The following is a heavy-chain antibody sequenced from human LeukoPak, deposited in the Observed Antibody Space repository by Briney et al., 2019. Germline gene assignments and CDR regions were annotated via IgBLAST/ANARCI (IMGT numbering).Heavy chain of an antibody. Sequence: SGPTLVKPTQTLTLTCTFSGFSLSTSGVGVGWIRQPPGKALEWLALIYWDDDKRYSPSLRSRLTITKDTSKNQVVLTMTNMDPVDTATYYCAHNTKQLVPRGNWFDPWGQGTLVTVSS. CDR1: GFSLSTSGVG. CDR2: IYWDDDK. J-gene: IGHJ5*02. D-gene: IGHD6-13*01. CDR3: AHNTKQLVPRGNWFDP. V-gene: IGHV2-5*02.